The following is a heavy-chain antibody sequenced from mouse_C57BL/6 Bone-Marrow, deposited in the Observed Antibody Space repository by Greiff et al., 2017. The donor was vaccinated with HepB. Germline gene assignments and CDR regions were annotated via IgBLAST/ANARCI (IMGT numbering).Heavy chain of an antibody. CDR3: ARGAREGYFDV. CDR1: GYSITSGYY. Sequence: EVKLQESGPGLVKPSQSLSLTCSVTGYSITSGYYWNWIRQFPGNKLEWMGYISYDGSNNYNPSLKNRISITRDTSKNQFFLKLNSVTTEDTATYYCARGAREGYFDVWGTGTTVTVSS. CDR2: ISYDGSN. V-gene: IGHV3-6*01. J-gene: IGHJ1*03.